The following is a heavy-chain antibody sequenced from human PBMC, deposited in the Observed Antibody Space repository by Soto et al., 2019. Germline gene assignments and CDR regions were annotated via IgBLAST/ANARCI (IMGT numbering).Heavy chain of an antibody. J-gene: IGHJ5*02. V-gene: IGHV1-3*01. D-gene: IGHD3-10*01. CDR2: INAGNGNT. Sequence: ASVKVSGKASGYTFTSYAMHWVRQAPGQRLEWMGWINAGNGNTKYSQKFQGRVTITRDTSASTAYMELSSLRSEDTAVYYCARSYGSGSYRHNWFDPWGQGTLVTVSS. CDR1: GYTFTSYA. CDR3: ARSYGSGSYRHNWFDP.